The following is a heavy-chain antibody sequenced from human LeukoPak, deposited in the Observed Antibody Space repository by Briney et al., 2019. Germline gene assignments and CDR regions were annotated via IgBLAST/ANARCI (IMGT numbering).Heavy chain of an antibody. D-gene: IGHD1-26*01. V-gene: IGHV3-30*18. CDR3: AKEWRERRAFDY. Sequence: GRSQRLSCAASGFTFSSYGMHWVRQAPGKGLEWVAVISYDGSNKYYADSVKGRFTISRDNSKNTLYLQMNSLRAEDTAVYYCAKEWRERRAFDYWGQGTLVTVSS. CDR2: ISYDGSNK. CDR1: GFTFSSYG. J-gene: IGHJ4*02.